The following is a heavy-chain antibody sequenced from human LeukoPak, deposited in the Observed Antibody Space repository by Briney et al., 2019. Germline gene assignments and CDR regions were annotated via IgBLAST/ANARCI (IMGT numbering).Heavy chain of an antibody. CDR2: IYYSGST. J-gene: IGHJ4*02. D-gene: IGHD1/OR15-1a*01. CDR3: ARRMRTRAFDY. CDR1: GGSISSYY. V-gene: IGHV4-59*12. Sequence: SETLSLTCTVSGGSISSYYWSWIRQPPGKGLEWIGYIYYSGSTNYNPSLKSRVTISVDTSKNQFSLKLSSVTAADTAVYYCARRMRTRAFDYWGQGTLVTVSS.